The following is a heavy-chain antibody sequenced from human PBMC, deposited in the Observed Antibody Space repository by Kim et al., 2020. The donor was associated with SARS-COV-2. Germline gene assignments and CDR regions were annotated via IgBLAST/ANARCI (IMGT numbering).Heavy chain of an antibody. CDR1: GFTFSSYG. J-gene: IGHJ4*02. D-gene: IGHD6-19*01. CDR2: ISYDGSNK. Sequence: GGSLRLSCAASGFTFSSYGMHWVRQAPGKGLEWVAVISYDGSNKYYADSVKGRFTISRDNSKNTLYLQMNSLRAEDTAVYYCAKGGWPDYWGQGTLVTVSS. V-gene: IGHV3-30*18. CDR3: AKGGWPDY.